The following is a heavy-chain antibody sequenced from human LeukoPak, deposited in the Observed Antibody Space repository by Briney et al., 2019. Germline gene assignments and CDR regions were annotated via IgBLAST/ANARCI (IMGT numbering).Heavy chain of an antibody. V-gene: IGHV4-30-4*01. CDR3: ARTPPSPYGDSSYFQH. CDR2: IYYSGST. Sequence: SETLSLTCTVSGGSISSGDYYWSWIRQPPGKDLEWIGYIYYSGSTYYNPSLKSRVTISVDTSKNQFSLKLSSVTAADTAVYYCARTPPSPYGDSSYFQHWGQGTLVTVSS. D-gene: IGHD4-17*01. J-gene: IGHJ1*01. CDR1: GGSISSGDYY.